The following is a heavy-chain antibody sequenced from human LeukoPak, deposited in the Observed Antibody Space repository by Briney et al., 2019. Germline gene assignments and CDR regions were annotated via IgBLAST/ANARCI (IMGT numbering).Heavy chain of an antibody. CDR2: IYSTGST. CDR1: GGSINFYY. V-gene: IGHV4-4*07. Sequence: PSETLSLTCTVSGGSINFYYWSWVRQPAGKGLEWIGRIYSTGSTNYSPSLKSRVTMSVDKSKNQFSLNLSSVTAADTAVYYCARGIADPYSFDSWGQGTLVTVSS. CDR3: ARGIADPYSFDS. J-gene: IGHJ4*02. D-gene: IGHD6-13*01.